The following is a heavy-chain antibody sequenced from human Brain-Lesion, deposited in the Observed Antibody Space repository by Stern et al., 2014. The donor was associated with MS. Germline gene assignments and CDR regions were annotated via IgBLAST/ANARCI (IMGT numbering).Heavy chain of an antibody. J-gene: IGHJ4*02. V-gene: IGHV1-24*01. D-gene: IGHD1-26*01. Sequence: VQLVESGAEVKKPGASVKVSCKVSGYTLTELSMPWVRQAPRKGLEWMGGFDHEDGETIYAQKFQGRVTMTEDTSTDTAYMELSSLRSEDTAVYYCATLAPGAGGNYYRHFDYWGQGTLVTVSS. CDR3: ATLAPGAGGNYYRHFDY. CDR1: GYTLTELS. CDR2: FDHEDGET.